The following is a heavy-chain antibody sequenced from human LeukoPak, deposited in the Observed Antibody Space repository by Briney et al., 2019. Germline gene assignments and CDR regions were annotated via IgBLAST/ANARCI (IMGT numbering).Heavy chain of an antibody. CDR1: GFTFSSYW. D-gene: IGHD1-26*01. Sequence: PAGSLRLSCAASGFTFSSYWMSWVRQAPGKGLEWVAIIKQDGTEKYYVDSVKGRFTISRDNAKNSLYLQMNSLRAEDTAVYYCARGVGATHFDYWGQGTLVTVSS. V-gene: IGHV3-7*04. J-gene: IGHJ4*02. CDR3: ARGVGATHFDY. CDR2: IKQDGTEK.